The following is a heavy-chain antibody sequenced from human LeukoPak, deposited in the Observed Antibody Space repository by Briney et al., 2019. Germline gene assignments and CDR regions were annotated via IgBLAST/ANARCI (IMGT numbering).Heavy chain of an antibody. CDR1: GGSFSGYY. CDR2: INHSGST. D-gene: IGHD3-10*01. Sequence: PSETLSLTCAVYGGSFSGYYWSRIRQPPGKGLEWIGEINHSGSTNYNPSLKSRVTISVDTSKNQFSLKLSSVTAADTAVYYCARATMVRGVGAWGQGTLVTVSS. J-gene: IGHJ5*02. CDR3: ARATMVRGVGA. V-gene: IGHV4-34*01.